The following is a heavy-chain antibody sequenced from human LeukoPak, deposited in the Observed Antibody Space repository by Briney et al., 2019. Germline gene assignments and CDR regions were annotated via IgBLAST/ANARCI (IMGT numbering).Heavy chain of an antibody. Sequence: GGSLRLSCAASGFTFSSYWMSWVRQAPGEGLEWVANIKQDGSEKYYVDSVKGRFTISRDNAKNSLYLQMNSLRAEDTAVYYCATHYYDSSGFIPGYYYGMDVWGQGTTVTVSS. J-gene: IGHJ6*02. CDR2: IKQDGSEK. CDR1: GFTFSSYW. V-gene: IGHV3-7*01. D-gene: IGHD3-22*01. CDR3: ATHYYDSSGFIPGYYYGMDV.